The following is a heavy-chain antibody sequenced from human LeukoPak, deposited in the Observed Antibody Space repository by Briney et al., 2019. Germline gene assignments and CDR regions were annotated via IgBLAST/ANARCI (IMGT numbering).Heavy chain of an antibody. Sequence: GGSLRNSCKGSGYSFTNYWIGWVRQMPGKGLEWMGIIYPGDSDTRYSPSFQGQVTISADKSISTAYVQWRSLKATDTAMYYRARQSVVTPRAAFDIWGQGTMVTVSS. CDR1: GYSFTNYW. D-gene: IGHD4-23*01. J-gene: IGHJ3*02. CDR2: IYPGDSDT. V-gene: IGHV5-51*01. CDR3: ARQSVVTPRAAFDI.